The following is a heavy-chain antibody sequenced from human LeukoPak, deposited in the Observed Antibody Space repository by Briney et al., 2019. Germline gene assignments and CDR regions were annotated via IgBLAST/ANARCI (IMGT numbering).Heavy chain of an antibody. Sequence: TETLSLTCTVSGGSISSYYWSWIRQPPGKVLDWIGYIYYSGSTNYNPSLRSRVTISLDTSKNQFSLKLSSVTAADTAVYYCARSSYYYGADAFNIWGQGTMVTVSS. D-gene: IGHD3-10*01. CDR1: GGSISSYY. J-gene: IGHJ3*02. CDR3: ARSSYYYGADAFNI. CDR2: IYYSGST. V-gene: IGHV4-59*01.